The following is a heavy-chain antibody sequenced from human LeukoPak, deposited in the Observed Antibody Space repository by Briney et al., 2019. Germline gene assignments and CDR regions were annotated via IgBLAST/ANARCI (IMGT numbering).Heavy chain of an antibody. J-gene: IGHJ4*02. CDR2: ISTYNGNK. CDR1: GYTVTSYG. Sequence: ASVKVSCKASGYTVTSYGISWVRQAPGQGLEWMGWISTYNGNKNYAQKLEGRVTMTTDTSTNTAYMELRSLTSDDTAVYYCARDTIAAAGPFDYWGQGTLVTVSS. D-gene: IGHD6-13*01. CDR3: ARDTIAAAGPFDY. V-gene: IGHV1-18*01.